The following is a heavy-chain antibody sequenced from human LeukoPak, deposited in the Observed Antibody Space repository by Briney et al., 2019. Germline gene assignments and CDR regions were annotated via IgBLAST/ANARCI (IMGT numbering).Heavy chain of an antibody. J-gene: IGHJ4*02. D-gene: IGHD6-13*01. CDR2: IYYSGST. V-gene: IGHV4-39*07. CDR1: GGSISPSAYY. CDR3: ARYIAAPGITFDY. Sequence: PSETLSLTCTVSGGSISPSAYYWGWIRQPPGKGLEWIASIYYSGSTYYSPSLKSRITISVDTSKNLVSLKLTSVTAADTAVYYCARYIAAPGITFDYWGQGTLVTVSS.